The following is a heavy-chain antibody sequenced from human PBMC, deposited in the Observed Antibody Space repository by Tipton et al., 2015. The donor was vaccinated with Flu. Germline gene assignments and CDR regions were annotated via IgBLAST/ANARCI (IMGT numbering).Heavy chain of an antibody. CDR1: GFTFRDYA. V-gene: IGHV3-23*01. D-gene: IGHD2-21*01. J-gene: IGHJ4*02. CDR2: ISSSGGST. Sequence: SLRLSCTGSGFTFRDYALTWVRQAPGKGLEWVSAISSSGGSTYYADSVKGRFTISRDNSKNTLYLQLNSLRAEDTAVYYCAKRQGGVNWGQGTLVTVSS. CDR3: AKRQGGVN.